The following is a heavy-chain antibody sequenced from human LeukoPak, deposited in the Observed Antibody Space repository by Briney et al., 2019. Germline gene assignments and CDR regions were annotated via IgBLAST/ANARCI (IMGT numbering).Heavy chain of an antibody. CDR1: GFTFSSYA. CDR2: ISGSGGST. CDR3: AKAGTFSTDSSGEYFQH. Sequence: SGGSLRLSCAASGFTFSSYAMSWVRQAPGKGLEWVSAISGSGGSTYYADSVKGRFTISRDNSKNTLYLQMNSLRAEDTAVCYCAKAGTFSTDSSGEYFQHWGQGTLVTVSS. D-gene: IGHD3-22*01. J-gene: IGHJ1*01. V-gene: IGHV3-23*01.